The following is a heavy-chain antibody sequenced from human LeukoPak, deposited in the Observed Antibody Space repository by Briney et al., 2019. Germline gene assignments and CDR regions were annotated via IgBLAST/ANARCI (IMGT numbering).Heavy chain of an antibody. CDR1: GGTFSNHA. V-gene: IGHV1-69*13. CDR3: ARDDLGRSYGGSWFDP. D-gene: IGHD3-16*01. J-gene: IGHJ5*02. Sequence: GASVKVSCKSSGGTFSNHAISWVRQAPGQGLEWMGGIISMFGTTNYAQKFQGRVTVTADESTSTAYMELSSLRSDDTAVYYCARDDLGRSYGGSWFDPWGQGTLVTVSS. CDR2: IISMFGTT.